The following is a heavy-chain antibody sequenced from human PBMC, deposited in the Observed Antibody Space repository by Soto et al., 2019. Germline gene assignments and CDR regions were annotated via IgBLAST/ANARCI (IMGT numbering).Heavy chain of an antibody. V-gene: IGHV2-70*01. CDR1: GFSLTTTGMC. D-gene: IGHD6-19*01. CDR3: ARMICNSGWYFDY. Sequence: SGPTLVNPTQTLTLTCAFSGFSLTTTGMCVSWIRQPPGKALEWLAVIDWDDDKYYSTSLKTRLTVSKDTSNSQVVLTMTNMDPVDTATYYCARMICNSGWYFDYWGPGTLVTVSS. CDR2: IDWDDDK. J-gene: IGHJ4*02.